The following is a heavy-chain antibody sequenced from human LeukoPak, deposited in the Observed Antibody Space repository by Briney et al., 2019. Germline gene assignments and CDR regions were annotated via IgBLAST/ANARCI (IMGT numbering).Heavy chain of an antibody. CDR3: ARHYSSSGWAHNWFDP. J-gene: IGHJ5*02. Sequence: SETLSLTCTVSGGSISSSSYYWGWIRQPPGKGLEWVGSIYYSGSTYYNPSLKSRVTISVDTSKNQFSLKLSSVTAADTAVYYCARHYSSSGWAHNWFDPWGQGTLVTVSS. CDR2: IYYSGST. V-gene: IGHV4-39*01. D-gene: IGHD6-19*01. CDR1: GGSISSSSYY.